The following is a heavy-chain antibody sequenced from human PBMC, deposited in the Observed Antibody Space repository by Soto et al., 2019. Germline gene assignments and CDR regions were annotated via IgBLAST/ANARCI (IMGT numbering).Heavy chain of an antibody. CDR3: ARENWNDVYFDY. CDR2: IWYDGSNK. V-gene: IGHV3-33*01. J-gene: IGHJ4*02. Sequence: GGSLRLSCAASGFTFSSYGMHWVRQAPGKGLEWVAVIWYDGSNKYYADSVKGRFTISRDNSKNTLYLQMNSLRAEDTAVYYCARENWNDVYFDYWGQGTLVTVSS. CDR1: GFTFSSYG. D-gene: IGHD1-1*01.